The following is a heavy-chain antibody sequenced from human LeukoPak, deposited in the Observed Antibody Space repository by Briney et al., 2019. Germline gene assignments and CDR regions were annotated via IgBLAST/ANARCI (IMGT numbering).Heavy chain of an antibody. Sequence: GGSLRLSCAASGFTFSSYSMSWVRQAPGKGLEWVSVITGSGGNTYYADSVKGRFTISKDNSKNTVYLQMSSLRVDDTAVYYCAKAASSSWPSYYYGMDVWGQGTTVTVSS. V-gene: IGHV3-23*01. CDR3: AKAASSSWPSYYYGMDV. CDR1: GFTFSSYS. CDR2: ITGSGGNT. D-gene: IGHD6-13*01. J-gene: IGHJ6*02.